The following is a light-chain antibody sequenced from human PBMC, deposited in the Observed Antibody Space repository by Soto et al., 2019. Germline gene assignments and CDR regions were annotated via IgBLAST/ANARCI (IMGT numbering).Light chain of an antibody. Sequence: SVLTQPPSASGSPGQSVTISCTGTSSEVGDNYVSWYKQHLRKAPKLIIYDVSQRPSGVPNRFSGSKSGITASLTVSWLQTEDEAYYYCSAYACSNNFVFGSGTKVTVL. V-gene: IGLV2-8*01. CDR2: DVS. CDR3: SAYACSNNFV. CDR1: SSEVGDNY. J-gene: IGLJ1*01.